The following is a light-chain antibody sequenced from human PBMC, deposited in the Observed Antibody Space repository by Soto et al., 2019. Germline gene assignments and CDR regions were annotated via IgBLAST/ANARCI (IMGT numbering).Light chain of an antibody. CDR2: GAS. CDR3: QQYGSSPRT. CDR1: QSVSSSY. Sequence: EIVLTQSPGTLSLSPGERATLSCWASQSVSSSYLAWYQQKPGQAPRLLIYGASSRATDIPDRFSGSGSGTDFTLTISRLEPEDFAVYYCQQYGSSPRTFGQGTKVEIK. V-gene: IGKV3-20*01. J-gene: IGKJ1*01.